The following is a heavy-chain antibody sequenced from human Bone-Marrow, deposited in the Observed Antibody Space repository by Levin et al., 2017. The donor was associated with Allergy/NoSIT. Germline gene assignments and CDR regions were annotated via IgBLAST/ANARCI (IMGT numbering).Heavy chain of an antibody. CDR3: ARGPEGYCSGSTCFDGFFQH. V-gene: IGHV1-18*01. Sequence: ASVKVSCTASGYTLSDYGITWVRQAPGQGLEYMGWISTYNGETEYAQKFQGRVTLTTDTSTNTAYMDLRSLRSDDTAFYYCARGPEGYCSGSTCFDGFFQHWGQGTLVTVSS. CDR2: ISTYNGET. D-gene: IGHD2-15*01. J-gene: IGHJ1*01. CDR1: GYTLSDYG.